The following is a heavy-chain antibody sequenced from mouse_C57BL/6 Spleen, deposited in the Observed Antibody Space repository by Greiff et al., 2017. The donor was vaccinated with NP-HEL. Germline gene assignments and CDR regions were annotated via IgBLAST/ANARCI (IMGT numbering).Heavy chain of an antibody. V-gene: IGHV5-4*03. CDR1: GFTFSSYA. J-gene: IGHJ3*01. CDR2: ISDGGSYT. Sequence: EVKLMESGGGLVKPGGSLKLSCAASGFTFSSYAMSWVRQTPEKRLEWVATISDGGSYTYYPDNVKGRFTISRDNAKNNLYLQMSHMKSEDTAMYYCARSLYDYESWFAYWGQGTLVTVSA. CDR3: ARSLYDYESWFAY. D-gene: IGHD2-4*01.